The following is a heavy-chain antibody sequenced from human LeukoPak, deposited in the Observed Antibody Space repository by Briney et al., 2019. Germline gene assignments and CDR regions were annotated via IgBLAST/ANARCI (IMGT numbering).Heavy chain of an antibody. J-gene: IGHJ4*02. CDR1: GGSISSGSYY. V-gene: IGHV4-61*02. D-gene: IGHD4-17*01. CDR2: IYTGGST. CDR3: RRSRGSDYVIDY. Sequence: PSQTLSLTCGVSGGSISSGSYYWNFIRQPAGKGLEWIGRIYTGGSTTYNPSLKSRITISLDTSKNQFSLKLISVTAADTAVYFCRRSRGSDYVIDYWGQGTLVTVSS.